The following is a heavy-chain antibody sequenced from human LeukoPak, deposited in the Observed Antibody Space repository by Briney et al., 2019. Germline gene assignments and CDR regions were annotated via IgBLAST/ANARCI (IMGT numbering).Heavy chain of an antibody. CDR3: AIKQGSSGWYDYYYGMDV. J-gene: IGHJ6*02. D-gene: IGHD6-19*01. Sequence: GGSLRLSCAASGFIFSTFGMHWVRQAPGKGLEWVAVVWHDGSYKYYEDSVKGRFTISRDNAKNTLYLQMNSLRAEDTAVYYCAIKQGSSGWYDYYYGMDVWGQGTTVTVSS. V-gene: IGHV3-33*01. CDR2: VWHDGSYK. CDR1: GFIFSTFG.